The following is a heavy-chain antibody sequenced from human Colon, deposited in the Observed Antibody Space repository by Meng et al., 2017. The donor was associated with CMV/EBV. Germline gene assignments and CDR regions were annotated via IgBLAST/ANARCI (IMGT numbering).Heavy chain of an antibody. CDR2: ISSRGDKR. CDR1: GVTFSDSV. V-gene: IGHV3-23*01. CDR3: ARGQFLHYFDD. Sequence: LSCVVSGVTFSDSVMSWVRQAPGKGLEWVAAISSRGDKRDYADSVKGRFTISRDNFRNTVILQMSSMKVEDTAVYYCARGQFLHYFDDWGRGTLVTVSS. J-gene: IGHJ4*02. D-gene: IGHD2/OR15-2a*01.